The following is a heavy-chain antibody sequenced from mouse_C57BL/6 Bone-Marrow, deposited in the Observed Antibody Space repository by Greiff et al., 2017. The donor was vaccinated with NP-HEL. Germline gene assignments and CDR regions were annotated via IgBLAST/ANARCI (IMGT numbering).Heavy chain of an antibody. CDR2: GQGLEWIG. J-gene: IGHJ4*01. CDR3: SEDSEVYDCACQNWDYYAMDY. V-gene: IGHV1-87*01. Sequence: QVQLQQSGPELARPWASVKISCQAFYTFSRRVHFAIRDTNYWMQWVKQRPGQGLEWIGAIYPGNGDTSYNQKCKGKATSAADKSSGTAYMQRSSLASEDSEVYDCACQNWDYYAMDYWGQGTSVTVSS. CDR1: YTFSRRVH. D-gene: IGHD4-1*01.